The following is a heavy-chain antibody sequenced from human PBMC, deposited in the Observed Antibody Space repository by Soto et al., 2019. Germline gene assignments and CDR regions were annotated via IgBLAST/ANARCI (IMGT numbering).Heavy chain of an antibody. CDR3: ARSFGLYAIDY. Sequence: QVLLQESGPGLVQPSGTLSLSCAVSGGSVSSSFFWGWVRQPPGKGLEWIADIFPSGSVNYNPSLKSPVTISIDTSKNQFSLELNSETTADTAVYYRARSFGLYAIDYWGQGPLVIGSS. V-gene: IGHV4-4*02. CDR2: IFPSGSV. J-gene: IGHJ4*02. D-gene: IGHD6-19*01. CDR1: GGSVSSSFF.